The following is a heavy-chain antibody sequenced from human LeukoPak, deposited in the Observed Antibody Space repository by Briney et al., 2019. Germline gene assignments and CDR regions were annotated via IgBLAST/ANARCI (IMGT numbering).Heavy chain of an antibody. CDR1: GFTFSSYA. J-gene: IGHJ4*02. V-gene: IGHV3-23*01. CDR2: IRGSGGST. CDR3: AKRGSGSYRHGGYFDY. Sequence: GSLRLSCAASGFTFSSYAMSWVRQAPGKGLEWVSAIRGSGGSTYYADSVKGRFTISRDNSKTTLYLQMNSLRAEDTAVYYCAKRGSGSYRHGGYFDYWGQGTLVSVSS. D-gene: IGHD1-26*01.